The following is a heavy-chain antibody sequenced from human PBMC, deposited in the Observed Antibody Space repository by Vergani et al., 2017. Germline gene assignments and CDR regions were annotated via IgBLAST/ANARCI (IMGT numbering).Heavy chain of an antibody. CDR2: ISGSGGST. J-gene: IGHJ4*02. D-gene: IGHD3-10*01. CDR3: ARAGSSTMVRGADD. Sequence: EVQLLESGGGWVQPGGSLRLSCAASGFTFSSYAMSWVRKAPGKGLDWVSAISGSGGSTGYADSVKGRFTISRDNAKNSLYLQMNSLRAEDTALYYCARAGSSTMVRGADDWGQGTLVTVSS. V-gene: IGHV3-23*01. CDR1: GFTFSSYA.